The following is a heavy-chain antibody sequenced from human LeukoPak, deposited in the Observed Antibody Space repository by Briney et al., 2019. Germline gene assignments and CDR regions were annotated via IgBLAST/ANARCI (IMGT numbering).Heavy chain of an antibody. Sequence: GGSLRLSCAASGFTFSSYGMHWVRQAPGKGLEWVAFIRYDGSNKYYADSVKVRFTISRDNSKNTLYLQMNSLRAEDTAVYYCAREVADYGDYGEGHYYYYYMDVWGKGTTVTVSS. J-gene: IGHJ6*03. V-gene: IGHV3-30*02. CDR3: AREVADYGDYGEGHYYYYYMDV. CDR1: GFTFSSYG. D-gene: IGHD4-17*01. CDR2: IRYDGSNK.